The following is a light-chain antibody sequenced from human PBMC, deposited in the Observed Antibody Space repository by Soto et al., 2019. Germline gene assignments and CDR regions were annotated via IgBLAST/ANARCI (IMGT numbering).Light chain of an antibody. V-gene: IGLV2-14*01. Sequence: QSVLTQPPSASGTPGQRVTISCSGSSSNIGSNTVSWYRQHPGKAPKLMIYDINNRPSGVSNRFSGSKSGSTASLTISGLQAEDEADYYCVSYTTSASYVFGTGTKVTVL. CDR3: VSYTTSASYV. CDR1: SSNIGSNT. J-gene: IGLJ1*01. CDR2: DIN.